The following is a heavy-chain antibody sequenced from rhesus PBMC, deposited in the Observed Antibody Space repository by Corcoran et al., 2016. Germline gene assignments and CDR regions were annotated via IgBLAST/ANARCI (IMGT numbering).Heavy chain of an antibody. CDR2: IYGSVSST. J-gene: IGHJ2*01. V-gene: IGHV4S11*01. D-gene: IGHD5-42*01. CDR1: GGSISGNY. CDR3: AKRGGYFDL. Sequence: QVQLQESGPGLVKPLETLSLTCAVSGGSISGNYWSWIRQSPGKGREWIGYIYGSVSSTNDNPSLKSRVTLSVDTSKNRFSLNLNSVTAADTAVYYCAKRGGYFDLWGPGTPITISS.